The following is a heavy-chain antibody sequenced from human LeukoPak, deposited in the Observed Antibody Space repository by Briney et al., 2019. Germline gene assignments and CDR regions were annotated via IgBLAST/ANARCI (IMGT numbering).Heavy chain of an antibody. Sequence: SETLPLTCTVSGGSISSSSYYWGWIRQPPGKGLEWIGSIYYSGSTYYNPSLKSRVTISVDTSKNQFSLKLSSVTAADTAVYYCARLTDCSSTSCYYYYGMDVWGQGTTVTVSS. CDR1: GGSISSSSYY. J-gene: IGHJ6*02. CDR3: ARLTDCSSTSCYYYYGMDV. V-gene: IGHV4-39*01. CDR2: IYYSGST. D-gene: IGHD2-2*01.